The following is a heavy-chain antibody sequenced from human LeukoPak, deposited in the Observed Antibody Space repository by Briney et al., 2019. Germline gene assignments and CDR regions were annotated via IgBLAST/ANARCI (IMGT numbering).Heavy chain of an antibody. CDR3: ARPRPYCSGGSCYSRGYYMDV. V-gene: IGHV4-39*01. CDR2: IYYSGST. J-gene: IGHJ6*03. Sequence: SETLSLTCTVSGGSISSSSYYWGWIRQPPGKWLEWIGSIYYSGSTYYNPSLKSQVTISVDTSKNQFSLKLSSVTAADTAVYYCARPRPYCSGGSCYSRGYYMDVWGKGTTVTVSS. D-gene: IGHD2-15*01. CDR1: GGSISSSSYY.